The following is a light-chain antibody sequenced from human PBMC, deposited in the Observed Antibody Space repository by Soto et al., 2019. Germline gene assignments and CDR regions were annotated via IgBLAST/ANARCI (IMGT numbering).Light chain of an antibody. CDR1: QGISSY. CDR3: QQYNSYLT. CDR2: TAS. J-gene: IGKJ4*01. Sequence: IPLTQSPSSLSASVGDRVTITCRASQGISSYLAWYQQKPGKAPKLLIYTASTLQSGVPSRFSGSGSGTDFTLTISSLQPDDFATYYCQQYNSYLTFGGGTKVDIK. V-gene: IGKV1-9*01.